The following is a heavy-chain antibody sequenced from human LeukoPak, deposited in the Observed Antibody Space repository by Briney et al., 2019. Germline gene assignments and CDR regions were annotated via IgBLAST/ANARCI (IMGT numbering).Heavy chain of an antibody. J-gene: IGHJ4*02. Sequence: GGSLRLSCAASGLIFRDFWMSWVRQSPGKGLEWVASINQGGSLNYYVDSVKGRFTISRDDAKSSLYVRMDSLRDEDTAVYYCARFGYSGWNLEYWGQGTLVTVSS. V-gene: IGHV3-7*01. D-gene: IGHD5-12*01. CDR1: GLIFRDFW. CDR3: ARFGYSGWNLEY. CDR2: INQGGSLN.